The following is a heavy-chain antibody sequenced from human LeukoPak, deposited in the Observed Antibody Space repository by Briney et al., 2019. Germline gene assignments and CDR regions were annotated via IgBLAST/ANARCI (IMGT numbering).Heavy chain of an antibody. V-gene: IGHV3-33*01. CDR3: ARGLYSSSSGGNWFDP. CDR1: GFTFSSFG. CDR2: IWYDGSNK. Sequence: PWGSLRLSCEAYGFTFSSFGMHLVRQAPGHGLEWVAVIWYDGSNKYYADSVKGRFTISRDNSKNTLYLQMNSLRAEDTAVYYCARGLYSSSSGGNWFDPWGQGTLVTVSS. D-gene: IGHD6-6*01. J-gene: IGHJ5*02.